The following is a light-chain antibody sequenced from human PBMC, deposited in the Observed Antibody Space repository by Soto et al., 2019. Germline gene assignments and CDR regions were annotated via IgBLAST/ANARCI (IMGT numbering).Light chain of an antibody. CDR3: QQYNSYRWT. V-gene: IGKV1-5*03. CDR1: QSISSW. CDR2: KAS. J-gene: IGKJ1*01. Sequence: DIQMNQSPSTLSASVGDRVSITCRASQSISSWLAWYQQKPGKAPKLLIYKASSLESGVPSRFSGSGSGTEFTLTISSLQPDDFATYYCQQYNSYRWTFGLGTKVDI.